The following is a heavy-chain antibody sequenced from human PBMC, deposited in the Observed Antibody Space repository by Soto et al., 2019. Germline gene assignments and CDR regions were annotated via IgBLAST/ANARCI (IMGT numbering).Heavy chain of an antibody. D-gene: IGHD1-1*01. Sequence: GSLRLSCAASGFTFNACSLGWVRQAPGKGLEWVSAISTTGGSTYYTDSVKGRFAISRDNSQNTLYLQMNSLRADDTAVYYCARPDGATYNFRYWGQGTLVTVSS. CDR2: ISTTGGST. CDR3: ARPDGATYNFRY. V-gene: IGHV3-23*01. J-gene: IGHJ4*02. CDR1: GFTFNACS.